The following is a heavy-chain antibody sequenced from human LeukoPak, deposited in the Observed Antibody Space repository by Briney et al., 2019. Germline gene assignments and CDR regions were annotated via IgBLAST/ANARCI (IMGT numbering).Heavy chain of an antibody. D-gene: IGHD3-22*01. CDR1: GGSFSGYY. CDR2: INHRGST. V-gene: IGHV4-34*01. CDR3: ARGSSSGYTY. J-gene: IGHJ4*02. Sequence: SETLSLTCAVYGGSFSGYYWSWIRQPPGKGLEWIGEINHRGSTNYNPSLKSRVTISLDTSKNQFSLKLSSVTAADTAVYYCARGSSSGYTYWGQGTLVTVSS.